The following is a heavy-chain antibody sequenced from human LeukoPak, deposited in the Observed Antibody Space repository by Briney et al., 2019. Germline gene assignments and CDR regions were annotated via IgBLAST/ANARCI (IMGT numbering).Heavy chain of an antibody. J-gene: IGHJ6*02. CDR3: AKVRHYYYGMDV. CDR1: GFTFSSQW. CDR2: ISWNSGSI. Sequence: GGSLRLSCAASGFTFSSQWMSWVRQAPGKGLEWVSGISWNSGSIGYADSVKGRFTISRDNAKNSLYLQMNSLRAEDTALYYCAKVRHYYYGMDVWGQGTTVTVSS. V-gene: IGHV3-9*01.